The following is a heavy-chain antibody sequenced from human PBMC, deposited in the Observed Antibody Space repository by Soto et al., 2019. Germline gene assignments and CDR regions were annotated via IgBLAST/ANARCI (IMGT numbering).Heavy chain of an antibody. J-gene: IGHJ4*02. V-gene: IGHV4-39*01. CDR3: ASLLYDILTGYHYAIDY. Sequence: QLQLQESGPGLVKPSETLSLTCTVSVGSISSSNYYWGWIRQPPGKGLEWIGNIYYSGSTYYNPSLKSRVTISVDTSKNQFSLKLSSVTAADTAVYYCASLLYDILTGYHYAIDYWGQGTLVTVSS. CDR2: IYYSGST. D-gene: IGHD3-9*01. CDR1: VGSISSSNYY.